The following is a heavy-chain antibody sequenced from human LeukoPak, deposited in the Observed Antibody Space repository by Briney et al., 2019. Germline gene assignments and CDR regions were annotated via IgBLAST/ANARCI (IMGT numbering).Heavy chain of an antibody. CDR2: IKQDESEK. Sequence: GGSLRLSCPASGFTFSRYWMNWARQAPEKGLEWVAKIKQDESEKYYVDSVKGRFTISRDNAKNSLYLQMNSLRAEDTAVYYCARDGSRGGDNDNWGQGTLVTVSS. CDR3: ARDGSRGGDNDN. J-gene: IGHJ4*02. D-gene: IGHD4-17*01. CDR1: GFTFSRYW. V-gene: IGHV3-7*03.